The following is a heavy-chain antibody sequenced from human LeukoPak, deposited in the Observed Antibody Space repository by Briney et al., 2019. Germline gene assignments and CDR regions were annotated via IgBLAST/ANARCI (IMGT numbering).Heavy chain of an antibody. D-gene: IGHD3-22*01. CDR3: ARVSGYYDSSGYYSRYFQH. CDR2: IYYSGST. Sequence: SETLSLTCTVSGGSISSYYWSWIRQPPGKGLEWIGYIYYSGSTNYNPSLKSRVTISVDTSKNQFSLKRSSVTAADTAVYYCARVSGYYDSSGYYSRYFQHWGQGTLVTVSS. V-gene: IGHV4-59*01. CDR1: GGSISSYY. J-gene: IGHJ1*01.